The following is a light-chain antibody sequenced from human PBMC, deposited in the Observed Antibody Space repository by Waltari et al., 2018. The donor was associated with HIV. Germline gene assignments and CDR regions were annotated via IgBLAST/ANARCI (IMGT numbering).Light chain of an antibody. Sequence: QSALTQPRSVSVSPGQSVTISCSGTSSDVGGYNYVSWYQQHPGKAPQLMIYDVPGRPSGVPVRFAGSKAGNTASLTIAGVQADDEADYYCCLYAGRYAGVFGGGTGLTVL. CDR1: SSDVGGYNY. V-gene: IGLV2-11*01. CDR2: DVP. CDR3: CLYAGRYAGV. J-gene: IGLJ3*02.